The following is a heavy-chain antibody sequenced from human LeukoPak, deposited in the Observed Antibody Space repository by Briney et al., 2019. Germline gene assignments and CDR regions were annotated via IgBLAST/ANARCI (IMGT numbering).Heavy chain of an antibody. V-gene: IGHV4-39*01. CDR2: IYYSGST. CDR1: GGSISSSNYY. J-gene: IGHJ4*02. Sequence: PSETLSLTCTVSGGSISSSNYYWGWVRQPPGKGLEWIGTIYYSGSTNYNPSLKSRVTISADMPKDQFSLKVSSVTAADTAVYYCARPATSGTYYSAFDYWGQGTLVTASS. D-gene: IGHD3-22*01. CDR3: ARPATSGTYYSAFDY.